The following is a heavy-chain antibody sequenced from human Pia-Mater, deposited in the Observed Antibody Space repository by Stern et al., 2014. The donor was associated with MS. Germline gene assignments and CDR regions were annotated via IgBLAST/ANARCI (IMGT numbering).Heavy chain of an antibody. V-gene: IGHV1-69*01. CDR2: IIPIFGTA. D-gene: IGHD3-9*01. J-gene: IGHJ6*02. CDR1: GGTFNVYA. CDR3: ARDGRHTDNYGLDV. Sequence: VQLVESGAEVKKPGSSVKGSCKASGGTFNVYAINWLRQAPGQGLEWMRGIIPIFGTANYAQKFQGRVTITADESTRTSSMQLSSLRYDDTAVYYCARDGRHTDNYGLDVWGQGTTVTVSS.